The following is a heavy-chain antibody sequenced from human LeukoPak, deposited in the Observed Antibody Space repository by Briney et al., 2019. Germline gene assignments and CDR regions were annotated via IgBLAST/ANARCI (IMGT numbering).Heavy chain of an antibody. CDR3: ARGDYYDSSGYYYHDY. D-gene: IGHD3-22*01. CDR1: GFTFSSYW. V-gene: IGHV3-7*01. Sequence: QPGGSLRLSCAASGFTFSSYWMSWVRQAPGKGLEWVANIKQDGSEKYYVDSVKGRFTISRDNAKNSLYLQMNSLRAEDTAVYYCARGDYYDSSGYYYHDYWGQGTLVTVSS. CDR2: IKQDGSEK. J-gene: IGHJ4*02.